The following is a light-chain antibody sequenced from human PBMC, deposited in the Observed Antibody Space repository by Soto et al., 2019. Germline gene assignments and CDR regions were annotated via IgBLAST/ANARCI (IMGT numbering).Light chain of an antibody. V-gene: IGLV1-51*01. CDR1: SSNIGNNF. CDR3: GTWDSSLTAYV. Sequence: QSALTQPPSVSAAPGQKVTISCSGGSSNIGNNFVSWYQQFPGTAPKLLIYDNNKRPSGIPDRFSGSKSGTSATLGITGLQTGDEVDYYCGTWDSSLTAYVFGTGTKVTVL. CDR2: DNN. J-gene: IGLJ1*01.